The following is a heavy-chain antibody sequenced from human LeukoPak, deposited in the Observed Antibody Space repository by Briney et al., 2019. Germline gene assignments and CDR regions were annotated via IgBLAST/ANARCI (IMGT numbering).Heavy chain of an antibody. Sequence: PSETLSLTCTVSGGSISSYYWSWIRQPPGKGLEWIGYIYYSGSTNYNPSLKSRVTISVDTSKNQFSLKLSSVTAADTAVYYCAGTLVVLAAPADAFDIWGQGTMVTVSS. V-gene: IGHV4-59*01. CDR1: GGSISSYY. CDR3: AGTLVVLAAPADAFDI. J-gene: IGHJ3*02. CDR2: IYYSGST. D-gene: IGHD2-2*01.